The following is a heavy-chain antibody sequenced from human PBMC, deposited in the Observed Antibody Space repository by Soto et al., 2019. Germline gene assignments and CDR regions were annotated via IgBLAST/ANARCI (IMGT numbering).Heavy chain of an antibody. Sequence: PGGSLRLSCAASEVTFNNHAMTWVRQAPGKGLEWVSTISGSGGSTYSADSVKGRFTISRDNSKHTLYLQMNSLRVEDTAIYYCAKMQQSNGMDVWGQGTTGTVSS. CDR1: EVTFNNHA. CDR3: AKMQQSNGMDV. V-gene: IGHV3-23*01. J-gene: IGHJ6*02. CDR2: ISGSGGST. D-gene: IGHD4-4*01.